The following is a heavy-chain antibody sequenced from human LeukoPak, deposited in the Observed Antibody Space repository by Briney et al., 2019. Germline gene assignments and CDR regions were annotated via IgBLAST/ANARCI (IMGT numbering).Heavy chain of an antibody. CDR3: ATFGLVAALDL. J-gene: IGHJ4*02. CDR2: INWNGGST. CDR1: GFTFDDYG. Sequence: GGSLRLSCAASGFTFDDYGMSWVRQAPGKGLEWVSGINWNGGSTGYADSVKGRFTISRDNAKNSLYLQMNSLRAEDTAVYYCATFGLVAALDLWGQGTLVTVSS. D-gene: IGHD5-12*01. V-gene: IGHV3-20*04.